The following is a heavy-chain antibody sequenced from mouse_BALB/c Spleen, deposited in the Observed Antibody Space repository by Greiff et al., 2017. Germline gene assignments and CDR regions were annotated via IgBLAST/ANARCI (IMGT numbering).Heavy chain of an antibody. J-gene: IGHJ2*01. CDR1: GFTFSNYW. Sequence: EVKVVESGGGLVQPGGSMKLSCVASGFTFSNYWMNWVRQSPEKGLEWVAEIRLKSNNYATHYAESVKGRFTISRDDSKSSVYLQMNNLRAEDTGIYYCTRRKNDYWGQGTTLTVSS. CDR3: TRRKNDY. V-gene: IGHV6-6*02. CDR2: IRLKSNNYAT.